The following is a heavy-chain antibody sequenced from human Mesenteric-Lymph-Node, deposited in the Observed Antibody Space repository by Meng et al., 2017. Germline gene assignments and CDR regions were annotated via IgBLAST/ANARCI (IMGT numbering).Heavy chain of an antibody. Sequence: SETLSLTCGVYGGSFSGYSWSWIRQPPGKGLEWIGSIYYSGTTYYNPSLKSRVTISIDTSKNQFSLKLTSVTAADTAIYYCAREWPLASWKLDYWGQGTLVTVSS. CDR1: GGSFSGYS. CDR3: AREWPLASWKLDY. CDR2: IYYSGTT. V-gene: IGHV4-34*01. D-gene: IGHD2-2*01. J-gene: IGHJ4*02.